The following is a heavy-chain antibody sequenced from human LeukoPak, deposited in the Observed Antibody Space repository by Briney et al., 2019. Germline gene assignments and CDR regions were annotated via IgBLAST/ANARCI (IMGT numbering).Heavy chain of an antibody. D-gene: IGHD6-19*01. CDR1: GFTVSNNY. V-gene: IGHV3-66*01. J-gene: IGHJ4*02. CDR2: IYSGGST. CDR3: AREVGSGWYDY. Sequence: GGSLRLSCAAPGFTVSNNYMTWVRQAPGKGLEWVSLIYSGGSTYYADSVKGRFTISRDNSKNTVYLQMNSLRVDDTAVYYCAREVGSGWYDYWGQGTLVTVSS.